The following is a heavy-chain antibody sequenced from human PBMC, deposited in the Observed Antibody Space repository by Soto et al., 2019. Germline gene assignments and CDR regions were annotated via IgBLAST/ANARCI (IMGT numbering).Heavy chain of an antibody. CDR1: GGTFSSYA. CDR2: IIPIFGTA. V-gene: IGHV1-69*13. Sequence: SVKVSCKASGGTFSSYAISWVRQAPGQGLEWMGGIIPIFGTANYAQKFQGRVTITADESTSTAYMELSSLRSEDTAVYYCARDIRYCSGGSCPRRFDPWGQGTLVTVSS. CDR3: ARDIRYCSGGSCPRRFDP. D-gene: IGHD2-15*01. J-gene: IGHJ5*02.